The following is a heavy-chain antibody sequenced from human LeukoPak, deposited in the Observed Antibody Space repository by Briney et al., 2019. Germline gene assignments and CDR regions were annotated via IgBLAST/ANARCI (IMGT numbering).Heavy chain of an antibody. CDR1: GFTFSSYW. CDR2: ISSDGSES. V-gene: IGHV3-74*01. D-gene: IGHD3-10*01. J-gene: IGHJ4*02. CDR3: AKTPRVMVRGVMVDY. Sequence: HPGGSLRLSCAASGFTFSSYWMHWVRQAPGKGLVWVSRISSDGSESTYAASVRGRYTISRDNAKSTLYLQMNSLRDEDTAVYYCAKTPRVMVRGVMVDYWGQGTLVTVSS.